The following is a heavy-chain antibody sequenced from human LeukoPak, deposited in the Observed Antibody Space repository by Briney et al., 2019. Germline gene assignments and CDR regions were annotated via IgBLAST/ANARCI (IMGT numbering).Heavy chain of an antibody. D-gene: IGHD5-12*01. J-gene: IGHJ4*02. Sequence: GGSLRLSCAASGFTFSSYAMTGVRQAPGKGLEWVAVISYDGSNKYYADSVKGRFTISRDNSKNTLYLQMNSLRAEDTAVYYCARVEASGYDYGAFDYWGQGTLVTVSS. V-gene: IGHV3-30*04. CDR3: ARVEASGYDYGAFDY. CDR2: ISYDGSNK. CDR1: GFTFSSYA.